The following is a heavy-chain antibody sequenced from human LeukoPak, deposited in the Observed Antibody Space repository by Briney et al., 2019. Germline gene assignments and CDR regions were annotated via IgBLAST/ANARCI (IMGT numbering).Heavy chain of an antibody. D-gene: IGHD1-26*01. J-gene: IGHJ5*02. Sequence: SETLSLTCTVSGGSISSSSYYWGWIRQPPGKGLEWIGSIYYSGSTYYNPSLKSRVTISVDTSKNQFSLKLSSVTAADTAVYYCARGSGSHGRDWFDPWGQGTLVTVSS. CDR2: IYYSGST. CDR3: ARGSGSHGRDWFDP. V-gene: IGHV4-39*07. CDR1: GGSISSSSYY.